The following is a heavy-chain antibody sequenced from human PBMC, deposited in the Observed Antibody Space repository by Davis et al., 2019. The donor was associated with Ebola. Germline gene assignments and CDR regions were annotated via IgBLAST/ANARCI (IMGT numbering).Heavy chain of an antibody. CDR1: GFSFSDAW. Sequence: PGGSLRLSCITSGFSFSDAWMSEVRQAPGKGLAWVGRIKSSNDGATTHYAAPVKGRFIVSRDDSRDTLYLQMNRLKTEDTAVYYCTTPVTGTYPWDSWGQGTLVTVSS. J-gene: IGHJ4*02. CDR3: TTPVTGTYPWDS. V-gene: IGHV3-15*01. CDR2: IKSSNDGATT. D-gene: IGHD1-1*01.